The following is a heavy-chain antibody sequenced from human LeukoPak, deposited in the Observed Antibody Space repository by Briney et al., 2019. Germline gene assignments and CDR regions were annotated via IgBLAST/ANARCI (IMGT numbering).Heavy chain of an antibody. J-gene: IGHJ4*02. D-gene: IGHD2-21*01. CDR2: VNPFTGDT. V-gene: IGHV1-2*02. CDR3: ATRPRPVIIGPFDY. Sequence: ASVKVSCMASGYALTGNDFYWVRQAPGQGLEYMGSVNPFTGDTNYAQKFQGRVTMTRDTSRNTAYMELSGLTSDDTAMYYCATRPRPVIIGPFDYWGQGTLVTVSS. CDR1: GYALTGND.